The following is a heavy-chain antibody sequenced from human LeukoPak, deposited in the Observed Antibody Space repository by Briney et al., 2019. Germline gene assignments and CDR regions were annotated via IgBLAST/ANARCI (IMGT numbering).Heavy chain of an antibody. D-gene: IGHD3-22*01. J-gene: IGHJ3*02. V-gene: IGHV4-4*07. CDR1: GGSISSYY. CDR2: IYTSGST. Sequence: PSETLSLTCTVSGGSISSYYWSWIRQPAGKGLEWIGRIYTSGSTNYNPSLKSRVTMSVDTSKNQFSQKLSSVTAADTAVYYCARDVSVRSITMIVVGAFDIWGQGTMVTASS. CDR3: ARDVSVRSITMIVVGAFDI.